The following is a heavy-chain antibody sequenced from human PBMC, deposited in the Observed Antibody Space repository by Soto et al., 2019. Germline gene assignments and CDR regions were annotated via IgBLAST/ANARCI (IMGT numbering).Heavy chain of an antibody. D-gene: IGHD6-13*01. CDR2: IYSGGST. Sequence: GGSLRLSCAASGFTVSSNYMSWVRQAPGKGLEWVSVIYSGGSTYYADSVKGRFTISRDNSKNTLYLQMNSLRVEDTAVYYCARACCNQQNWIDPWGQGTLVSVSS. V-gene: IGHV3-53*01. J-gene: IGHJ5*02. CDR1: GFTVSSNY. CDR3: ARACCNQQNWIDP.